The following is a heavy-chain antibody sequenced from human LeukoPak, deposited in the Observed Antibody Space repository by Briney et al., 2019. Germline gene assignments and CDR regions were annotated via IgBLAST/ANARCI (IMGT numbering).Heavy chain of an antibody. Sequence: GESLRLSCEASGFTCGNYAMNWVRQAPGKGLEWVSTISGTGSSTYYADSAKGRFTISRDNSKDTLFLQLNSLTAADTAMYFCAKASVAIPQYCNSWGQGTLVTVSS. CDR2: ISGTGSST. J-gene: IGHJ5*02. V-gene: IGHV3-23*01. CDR1: GFTCGNYA. D-gene: IGHD2-2*02. CDR3: AKASVAIPQYCNS.